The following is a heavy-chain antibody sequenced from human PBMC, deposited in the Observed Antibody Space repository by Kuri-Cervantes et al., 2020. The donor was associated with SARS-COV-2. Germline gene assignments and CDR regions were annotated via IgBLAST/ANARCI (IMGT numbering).Heavy chain of an antibody. CDR2: IYSGSST. J-gene: IGHJ4*02. V-gene: IGHV3-66*01. CDR3: ARVSTYYYDSSGYYYDDY. Sequence: GGSLRLSCAASGFTVSSNYMSWVRQAPGKGLEWVSVIYSGSSTYYADSVKGRFTISRDNSKNTLYLQMGSLRAEDTAVYYCARVSTYYYDSSGYYYDDYWGQGTRVTSAS. D-gene: IGHD3-22*01. CDR1: GFTVSSNY.